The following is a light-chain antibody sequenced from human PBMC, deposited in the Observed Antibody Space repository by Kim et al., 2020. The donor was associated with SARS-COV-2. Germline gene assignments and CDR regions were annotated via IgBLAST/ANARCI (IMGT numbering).Light chain of an antibody. Sequence: QSVLTQPPSASGAPGQRVTISCSGSRSNIGDNYVYWYQQLPGADPKVLIYRNTERPSGVPDRFSGSKSGTAASLAISGLRPEDEADYFCAAWDDKLLWVFGGGTQLTVL. V-gene: IGLV1-47*01. CDR3: AAWDDKLLWV. CDR1: RSNIGDNY. J-gene: IGLJ3*02. CDR2: RNT.